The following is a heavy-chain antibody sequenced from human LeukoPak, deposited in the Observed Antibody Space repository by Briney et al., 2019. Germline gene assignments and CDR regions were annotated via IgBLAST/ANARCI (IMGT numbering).Heavy chain of an antibody. CDR1: GGSFSGYY. J-gene: IGHJ6*03. CDR3: ARRCTTYYDSSGYYYPHYYYYMDV. CDR2: INHSGST. D-gene: IGHD3-22*01. Sequence: SETLSLTCAVYGGSFSGYYWSWIRQPPGKGLEWIGEINHSGSTNYNPSLKSRVTISVDTSKNQFSLKLSSVTAADTAVYYCARRCTTYYDSSGYYYPHYYYYMDVWGKGTTVTVSS. V-gene: IGHV4-34*01.